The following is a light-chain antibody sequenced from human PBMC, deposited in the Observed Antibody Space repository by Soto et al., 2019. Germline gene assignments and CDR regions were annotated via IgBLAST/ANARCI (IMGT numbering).Light chain of an antibody. CDR2: GAS. Sequence: EIVLTQSPGTLSLSPGERATLSCRASQSVSSSYLAWYQHKPGQAPRLLIYGASTRATGIPDRFSGSGSETDFTLTISRLEPDDFAVYYCQQCGSPFTFGPGTKVDLK. CDR3: QQCGSPFT. CDR1: QSVSSSY. J-gene: IGKJ3*01. V-gene: IGKV3-20*01.